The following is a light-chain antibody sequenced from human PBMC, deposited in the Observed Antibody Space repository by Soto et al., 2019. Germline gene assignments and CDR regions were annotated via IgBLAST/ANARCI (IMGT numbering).Light chain of an antibody. V-gene: IGLV1-44*01. CDR3: ATWDDSLYGMV. CDR2: TNN. Sequence: QLVLTQPPSASGTPGQRVTISCSGGSSNIGRNPVNWYLQLPGTAPKLLIYTNNQRPSGVPDRVSASKSGTSASLTISGLQSEDEADYYCATWDDSLYGMVFGGWTKLTVL. CDR1: SSNIGRNP. J-gene: IGLJ2*01.